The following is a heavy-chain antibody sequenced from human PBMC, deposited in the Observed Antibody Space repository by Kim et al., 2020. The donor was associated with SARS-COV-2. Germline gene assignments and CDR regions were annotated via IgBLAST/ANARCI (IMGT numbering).Heavy chain of an antibody. V-gene: IGHV4-39*01. D-gene: IGHD3-16*02. CDR3: ARRSITFGGVIVSGADY. J-gene: IGHJ4*02. Sequence: LKDRVTISVDTSKNQFSLKLSSVTAADTAVYYCARRSITFGGVIVSGADYWGQGTLVTVSS.